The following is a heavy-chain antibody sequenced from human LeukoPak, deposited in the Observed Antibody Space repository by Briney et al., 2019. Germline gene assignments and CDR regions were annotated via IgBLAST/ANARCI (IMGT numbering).Heavy chain of an antibody. CDR1: GGSISSSSYY. CDR2: IYYSGST. Sequence: SETLSLTCTVSGGSISSSSYYWGWIRQPPGKGLEWIGSIYYSGSTYYNPSLKSRVTISVDTSKNQFSLKLSSVTAADTAVYYCGRLAGSGSYYPFNYWGQGTLVTVSS. D-gene: IGHD3-10*01. CDR3: GRLAGSGSYYPFNY. J-gene: IGHJ4*02. V-gene: IGHV4-39*01.